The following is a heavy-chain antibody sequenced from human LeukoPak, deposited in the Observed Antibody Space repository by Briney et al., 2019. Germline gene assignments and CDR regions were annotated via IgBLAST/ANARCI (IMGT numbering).Heavy chain of an antibody. CDR2: IYYSGST. CDR3: ARSTYYYDSSGYYYRLFDY. D-gene: IGHD3-22*01. Sequence: SETLSLTCTVSGGSISSGDYYWSWIRQPPGKGLEWIGYIYYSGSTYYNPSLKSRVTISVDTSKNQFSLKLSSVTAADTAVYYCARSTYYYDSSGYYYRLFDYWGQGTLVTVSS. J-gene: IGHJ4*02. CDR1: GGSISSGDYY. V-gene: IGHV4-30-4*02.